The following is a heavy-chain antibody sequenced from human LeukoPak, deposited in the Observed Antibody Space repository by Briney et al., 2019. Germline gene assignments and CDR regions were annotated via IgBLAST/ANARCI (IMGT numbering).Heavy chain of an antibody. J-gene: IGHJ4*02. CDR2: IYSGDLDA. CDR1: GYSFTNYW. D-gene: IGHD5-24*01. CDR3: ARGGRNGYRVLDQ. V-gene: IGHV5-51*01. Sequence: GESLKISCQGSGYSFTNYWIAWVRQMPGQGLEWMGSIYSGDLDARYSPSFQGQVTISVDKSINTAYLQWSSLKASDTAVYYCARGGRNGYRVLDQWGQGTLVTVSS.